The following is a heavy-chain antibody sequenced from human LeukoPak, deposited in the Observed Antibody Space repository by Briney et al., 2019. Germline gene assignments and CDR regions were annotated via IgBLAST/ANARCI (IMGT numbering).Heavy chain of an antibody. D-gene: IGHD3-22*01. Sequence: GASVTVSCTASGYTFTGYYIHWVRQVPGQGLDWMGRINPNNGGTNYAQKFQGRVTMTRDMSMSTAYMELSRLRSDDTAVYYCAGEDNSSGYRPFDIWGQGTMVTVPS. CDR2: INPNNGGT. CDR3: AGEDNSSGYRPFDI. J-gene: IGHJ3*02. V-gene: IGHV1-2*06. CDR1: GYTFTGYY.